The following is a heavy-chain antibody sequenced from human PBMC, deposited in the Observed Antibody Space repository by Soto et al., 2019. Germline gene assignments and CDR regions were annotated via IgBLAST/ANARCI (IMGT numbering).Heavy chain of an antibody. D-gene: IGHD3-16*01. J-gene: IGHJ6*02. CDR1: GFSFVNYA. CDR2: ISGSGFDT. Sequence: AGGSLRLSCAASGFSFVNYAMSWVRQSPGKGLEWVSTISGSGFDTKYADSVRGRFAFSRDNAKNSLYLQMNSLRAEDTAVYYCARDLGGAARSRQVYYYYYGMDVWGQGTTVTVSS. V-gene: IGHV3-11*06. CDR3: ARDLGGAARSRQVYYYYYGMDV.